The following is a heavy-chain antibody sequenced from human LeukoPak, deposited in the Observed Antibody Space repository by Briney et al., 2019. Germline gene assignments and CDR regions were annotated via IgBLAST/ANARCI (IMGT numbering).Heavy chain of an antibody. CDR3: ARDSRHHRFLYWDWFDP. J-gene: IGHJ5*02. Sequence: GGSLRLSCAASGFTFSSYSMNWVRQAPGKGLEWVSSICVGSRYIFYADSVKGRFTISRDNAKNSLYLHMNSLRAEDTAVYYCARDSRHHRFLYWDWFDPWGQGTLVTVSS. D-gene: IGHD2/OR15-2a*01. CDR2: ICVGSRYI. V-gene: IGHV3-21*06. CDR1: GFTFSSYS.